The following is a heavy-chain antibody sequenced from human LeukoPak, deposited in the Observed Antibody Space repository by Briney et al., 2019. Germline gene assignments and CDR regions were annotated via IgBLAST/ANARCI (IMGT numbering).Heavy chain of an antibody. D-gene: IGHD3-22*01. CDR2: IYHSGRT. Sequence: KPSETLSLTCTFSGYSISSGYYWGWVRQPPGKGVEWIGSIYHSGRTYYNPSLNSRVTISVDTSKNQFSLKLSSVTAAHTAVYYCARALDYYDSSGYYSYYYYMDVWGKGTTVTVSS. CDR3: ARALDYYDSSGYYSYYYYMDV. V-gene: IGHV4-38-2*02. CDR1: GYSISSGYY. J-gene: IGHJ6*03.